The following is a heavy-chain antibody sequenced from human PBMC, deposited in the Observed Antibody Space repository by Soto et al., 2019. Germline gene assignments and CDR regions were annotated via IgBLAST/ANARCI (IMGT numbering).Heavy chain of an antibody. CDR3: TTDPRH. D-gene: IGHD6-6*01. V-gene: IGHV3-15*01. CDR2: IKTKAEGGTL. Sequence: EVQLVESGGGLLEPGGSLRLSCAASGFGFGSSWMSWVRQAPGKGLEWLGRIKTKAEGGTLDYAAPVKGRFTISRDDSKSTVYLQMNSLKIEYTAVYYCTTDPRHWGQGTLVTVSS. CDR1: GFGFGSSW. J-gene: IGHJ4*02.